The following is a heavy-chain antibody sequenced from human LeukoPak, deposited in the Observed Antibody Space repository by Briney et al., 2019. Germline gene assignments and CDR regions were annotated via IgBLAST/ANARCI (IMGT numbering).Heavy chain of an antibody. Sequence: PGGSLRLSCAASGFTFSSYWMSWVRQAPGKGLEWVANIKQDGSEKYYVDSVKGRFTISRDNAKNSLYLQMNSLRAEDTAVYYCASRVHYYDSSGYPHDAFDIWGQGTMVTVSS. J-gene: IGHJ3*02. CDR2: IKQDGSEK. CDR3: ASRVHYYDSSGYPHDAFDI. CDR1: GFTFSSYW. D-gene: IGHD3-22*01. V-gene: IGHV3-7*01.